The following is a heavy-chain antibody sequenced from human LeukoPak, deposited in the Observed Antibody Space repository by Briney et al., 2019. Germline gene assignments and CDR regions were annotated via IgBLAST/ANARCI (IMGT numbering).Heavy chain of an antibody. D-gene: IGHD2-15*01. J-gene: IGHJ3*02. CDR1: VYSISSGYY. V-gene: IGHV4-38-2*02. CDR2: IYHSGST. CDR3: ARPSTKWCSPLAFDI. Sequence: SETLSPTSTVSVYSISSGYYWGWTRQPPGKGLEWIGSIYHSGSTYYNPSLKSRVPISVDTSKNQFSLKLSSVTAADTAVYYCARPSTKWCSPLAFDIWGQGTMVTVSS.